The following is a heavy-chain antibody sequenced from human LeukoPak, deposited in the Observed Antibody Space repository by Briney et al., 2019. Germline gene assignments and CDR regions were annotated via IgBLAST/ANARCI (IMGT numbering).Heavy chain of an antibody. CDR2: IIPIFGTA. CDR1: GGTFSSYA. V-gene: IGHV1-69*05. CDR3: ARDDKYYFDY. Sequence: SVKVSCNASGGTFSSYAISWVRQAPGQGLEWMGRIIPIFGTANYAQKFQGRVTITTDESTSTAYMELSSLRSEDTAVYYCARDDKYYFDYWGQGTLVIVSS. D-gene: IGHD3-9*01. J-gene: IGHJ4*02.